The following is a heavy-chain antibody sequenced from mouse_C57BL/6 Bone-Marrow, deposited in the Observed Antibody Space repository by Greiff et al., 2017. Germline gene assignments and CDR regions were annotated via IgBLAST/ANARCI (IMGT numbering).Heavy chain of an antibody. CDR3: ARSLPLYCFDY. CDR1: GYTFTSYW. Sequence: QVQLQQPGAELVRPGTSVKLSCKASGYTFTSYWMHWVKQRPGQGLEWIGVIDPSDSYTNYNQKFKGKATLTVDTSSSTAYMQLSSLTSEDSAVYYCARSLPLYCFDYWGQGTTLTVSS. D-gene: IGHD6-2*01. J-gene: IGHJ2*01. V-gene: IGHV1-59*01. CDR2: IDPSDSYT.